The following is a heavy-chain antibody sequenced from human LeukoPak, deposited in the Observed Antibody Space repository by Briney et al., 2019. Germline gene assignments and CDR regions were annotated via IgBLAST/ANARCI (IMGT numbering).Heavy chain of an antibody. J-gene: IGHJ5*02. CDR2: INHGGHT. CDR1: GGSFNDYY. CDR3: VRVPFGHDAGA. Sequence: PSETLSLTCAVSGGSFNDYYWSWIRQSPGKGLEWIGEINHGGHTNYNPSLKSRVTMSVDTSKNQFSLNLISVTAADAAVYYCVRVPFGHDAGAWGQGTRVTVSS. V-gene: IGHV4-34*01. D-gene: IGHD1-1*01.